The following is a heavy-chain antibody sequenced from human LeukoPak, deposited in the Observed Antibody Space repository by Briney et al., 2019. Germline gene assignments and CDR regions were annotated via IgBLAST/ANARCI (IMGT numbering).Heavy chain of an antibody. J-gene: IGHJ4*02. Sequence: GGSLRLSCAACGFTFSSYEMNWVRQAPGKGLEWVSYISSSGSTIYYADSVKGRFTISRDNAKNSLYLQMNSLRAEDTAVYYCPRLYGSGSYLVRWGQGTLVTVSS. CDR1: GFTFSSYE. CDR3: PRLYGSGSYLVR. V-gene: IGHV3-48*03. D-gene: IGHD3-10*01. CDR2: ISSSGSTI.